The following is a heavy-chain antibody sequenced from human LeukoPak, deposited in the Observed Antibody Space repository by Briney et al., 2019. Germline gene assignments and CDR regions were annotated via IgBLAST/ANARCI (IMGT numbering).Heavy chain of an antibody. Sequence: SETLSLTCSVSGDSIIGYYWGWIRQPPGKGLEWIGSIYYTGNTYYNSSLKSRVTISLDTSKNQFSLKVISMTSADTAVYYCARYVPVRTGTTRASFDYWGLGTLVTVSS. CDR1: GDSIIGYY. V-gene: IGHV4-39*07. CDR2: IYYTGNT. J-gene: IGHJ4*02. D-gene: IGHD1-1*01. CDR3: ARYVPVRTGTTRASFDY.